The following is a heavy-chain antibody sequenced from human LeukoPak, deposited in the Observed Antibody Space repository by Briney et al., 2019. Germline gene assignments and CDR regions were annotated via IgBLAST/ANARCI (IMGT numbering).Heavy chain of an antibody. CDR1: GGSISSYY. CDR2: IYYSGST. J-gene: IGHJ6*02. CDR3: AAYPSADTAMVSPGYYYYYGMDV. Sequence: PSETLSLTCTVSGGSISSYYWSWIRQPPGKGLEWLGYIYYSGSTNYNPSLKSRVTISVDTSKNQFSLKLSSVTAADTAVYYCAAYPSADTAMVSPGYYYYYGMDVWGQGTTVTVSS. V-gene: IGHV4-59*01. D-gene: IGHD5-18*01.